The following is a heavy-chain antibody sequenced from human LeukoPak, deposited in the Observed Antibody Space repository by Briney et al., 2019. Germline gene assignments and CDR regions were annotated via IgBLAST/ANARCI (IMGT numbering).Heavy chain of an antibody. CDR3: ARMSYYDSSGDNWFDP. J-gene: IGHJ5*02. CDR2: MNPNSGNT. V-gene: IGHV1-8*02. D-gene: IGHD3-22*01. Sequence: GASVKVSCKASGYTFTGNYMHWVRQAPGQGLEWMGWMNPNSGNTGYAQKFQGRVTMTRDTSISTAYMELSSLRSEDTAVYYCARMSYYDSSGDNWFDPWGQGTLVTVSS. CDR1: GYTFTGNY.